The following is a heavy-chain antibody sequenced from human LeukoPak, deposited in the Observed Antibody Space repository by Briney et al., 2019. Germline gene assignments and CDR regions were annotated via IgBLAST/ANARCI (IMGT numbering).Heavy chain of an antibody. CDR2: IYYSGST. CDR1: GGSVSSGSYY. Sequence: SETLSLTCTVSGGSVSSGSYYWSWIRQPPGKGLEWIGYIYYSGSTNYNPSLKSRVTISVDTSKNQFSLKLSSVTAADTAVYYCARGYYDSSGYYPGGFDYWGQGTLVTVSS. V-gene: IGHV4-61*01. J-gene: IGHJ4*02. D-gene: IGHD3-22*01. CDR3: ARGYYDSSGYYPGGFDY.